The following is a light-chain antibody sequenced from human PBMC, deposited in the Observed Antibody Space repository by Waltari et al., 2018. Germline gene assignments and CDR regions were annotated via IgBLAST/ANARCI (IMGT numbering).Light chain of an antibody. J-gene: IGKJ3*01. CDR2: AAS. Sequence: DIQMTQSPSSLSASVADRVTITCRASQSISSYLNGYQQRPGKAPKLLIYAASSLQSGVPSRFSGRGSGTDFTLTISSLQPEDFATYYCQQSYSTPHFGPGTKVDIK. V-gene: IGKV1-39*01. CDR1: QSISSY. CDR3: QQSYSTPH.